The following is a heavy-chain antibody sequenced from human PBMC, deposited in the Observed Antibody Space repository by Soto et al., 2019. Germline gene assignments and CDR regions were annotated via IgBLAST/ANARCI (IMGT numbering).Heavy chain of an antibody. Sequence: QAHLEQSGAELKRPGASVKVSCKASGYTFSDFAINWLRQASGQGPEWMGWMNAKSGDTFFPQRFRGKFNMTGDTSLSTAYMEVGSLTSHDTAIYDCARGNPFNYAGFDVWGQGTTVAVSS. CDR3: ARGNPFNYAGFDV. CDR1: GYTFSDFA. D-gene: IGHD3-16*01. V-gene: IGHV1-8*01. J-gene: IGHJ6*02. CDR2: MNAKSGDT.